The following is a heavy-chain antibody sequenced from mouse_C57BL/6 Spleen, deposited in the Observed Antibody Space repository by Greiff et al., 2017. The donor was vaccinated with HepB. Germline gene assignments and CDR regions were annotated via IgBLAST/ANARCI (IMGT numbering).Heavy chain of an antibody. CDR2: ISSGGSYT. CDR1: GFTFSSYG. CDR3: ARAAQASFDY. J-gene: IGHJ2*01. V-gene: IGHV5-6*01. D-gene: IGHD3-2*02. Sequence: EVKLQESGGDLVKPGGSLKLSCAASGFTFSSYGMSWVRQTPDKRLEWVATISSGGSYTYYPDSVKGRFTISRDNAKNTLYLQMSSLKSEDTAMYYCARAAQASFDYWGQGTTLTVSS.